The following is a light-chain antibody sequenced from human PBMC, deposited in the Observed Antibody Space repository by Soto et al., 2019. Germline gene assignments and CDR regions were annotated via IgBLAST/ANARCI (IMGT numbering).Light chain of an antibody. CDR3: QQYSVWPVVT. V-gene: IGKV3-15*01. CDR1: QSVGTY. CDR2: GAS. Sequence: EIVMTQSPVTLSVSPGERATLSCRASQSVGTYLAWYPLKPGQTPRLLISGASTRATGIPARFSGSGSGSEFTLTISSLQSEDFAVYSCQQYSVWPVVTFGGGTKVEIK. J-gene: IGKJ4*01.